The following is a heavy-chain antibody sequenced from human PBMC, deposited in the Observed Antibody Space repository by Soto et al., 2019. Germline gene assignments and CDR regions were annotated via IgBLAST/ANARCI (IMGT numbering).Heavy chain of an antibody. Sequence: ASVKVSCKASGGTFSSYAISWVRQAPGQGLEWMGGIIPIFGTANYAQKFQGRVTITADKSTSTAYMELSSLRSEDTAVYYCARHRWAVAGSFDYWGQGTLVTVSS. CDR2: IIPIFGTA. V-gene: IGHV1-69*06. J-gene: IGHJ4*02. CDR1: GGTFSSYA. CDR3: ARHRWAVAGSFDY. D-gene: IGHD6-19*01.